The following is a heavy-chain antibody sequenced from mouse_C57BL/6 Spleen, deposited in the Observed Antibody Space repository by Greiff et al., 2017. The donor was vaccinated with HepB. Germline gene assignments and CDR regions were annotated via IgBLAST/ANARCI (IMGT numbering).Heavy chain of an antibody. J-gene: IGHJ2*01. D-gene: IGHD1-1*01. CDR3: AITTVVASFDY. V-gene: IGHV1-50*01. CDR1: GYTFTSYW. CDR2: IDPSDSYT. Sequence: QVQLQQSGAELVKPGASVKLSCKASGYTFTSYWMQWVKQRPGQGLEWIGEIDPSDSYTNYNQKFKGKATLTVDTSSSTAYMQLSSLTSEDSAVYYCAITTVVASFDYWGQGTTLTVSS.